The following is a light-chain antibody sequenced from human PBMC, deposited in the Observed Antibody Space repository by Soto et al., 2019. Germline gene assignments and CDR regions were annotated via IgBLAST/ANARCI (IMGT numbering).Light chain of an antibody. CDR2: DAS. CDR1: QDISNY. J-gene: IGKJ4*01. V-gene: IGKV1-33*01. CDR3: QQYDNLPLT. Sequence: DIQMTQSPSSLSASVGDRVTITCQASQDISNYLNWYQQKPGKAPKLLIYDASNLETGVPSRFSGSGSETDFTFTISSLQPEDIATYYFQQYDNLPLTFGGGTKEEIK.